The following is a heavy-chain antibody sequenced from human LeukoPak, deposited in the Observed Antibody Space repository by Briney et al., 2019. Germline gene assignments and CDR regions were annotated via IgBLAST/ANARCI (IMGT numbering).Heavy chain of an antibody. CDR1: GDSIRSDH. Sequence: PSETLSLTCTVSGDSIRSDHWNWIRQPPGKGLEWIAYMHDSGSPNYNPSLASWLTLSVDATENLLSLKLTSVTAADTAVYFCARDLPVNAFDIWGQGTLVTVSS. CDR3: ARDLPVNAFDI. V-gene: IGHV4-59*01. CDR2: MHDSGSP. J-gene: IGHJ3*02.